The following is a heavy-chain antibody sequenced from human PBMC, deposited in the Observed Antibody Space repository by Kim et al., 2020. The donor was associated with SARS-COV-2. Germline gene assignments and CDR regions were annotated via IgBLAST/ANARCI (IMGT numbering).Heavy chain of an antibody. CDR2: IWNDGSNK. V-gene: IGHV3-33*06. D-gene: IGHD6-13*01. J-gene: IGHJ4*02. CDR1: GFTFSNYG. Sequence: GGSLRLSCAASGFTFSNYGMHWVRQAPGKGLEWVAVIWNDGSNKYFADSVRGRFTISRDNSKNTLYLQMNSLRAEYTPLYFCAKDIGTSWYPLGYWGQGTLVTVSS. CDR3: AKDIGTSWYPLGY.